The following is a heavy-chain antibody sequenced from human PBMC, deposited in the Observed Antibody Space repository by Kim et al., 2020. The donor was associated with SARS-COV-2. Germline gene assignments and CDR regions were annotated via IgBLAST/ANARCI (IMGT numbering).Heavy chain of an antibody. CDR3: GSAVGPAARPS. CDR2: NSYSGSS. CDR1: GGSISGGDCY. J-gene: IGHJ4*02. V-gene: IGHV4-31*03. D-gene: IGHD2-15*01. Sequence: SETLSLTCTVYGGSISGGDCYWSCKRQRTGQEREWNGYNSYSGSSNYYPYIRSSITVSVDKNKNQLNLKLGTVAAADTDECYCGSAVGPAARPSWGQGTL.